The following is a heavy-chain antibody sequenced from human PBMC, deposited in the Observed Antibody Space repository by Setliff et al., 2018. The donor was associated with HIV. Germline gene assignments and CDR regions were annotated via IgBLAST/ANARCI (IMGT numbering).Heavy chain of an antibody. Sequence: PSQTLSLTCAISGDSVSSNNSTWNWIRQSPSRGLEWLGRTYFRSKWINNYALSVKSRITINPDTSKNQFSLQLNSVTPEDTAIYYCARSGYSYGYVAYFDYWGQGTLVTVSS. CDR3: ARSGYSYGYVAYFDY. D-gene: IGHD5-18*01. J-gene: IGHJ4*02. CDR1: GDSVSSNNST. V-gene: IGHV6-1*01. CDR2: TYFRSKWIN.